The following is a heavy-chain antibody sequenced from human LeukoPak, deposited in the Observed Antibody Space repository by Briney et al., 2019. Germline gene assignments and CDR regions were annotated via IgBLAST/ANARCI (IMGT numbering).Heavy chain of an antibody. CDR3: ARGHYGYWFDP. Sequence: GGSLRLSCAASGFIFNKFSMNWVRQAPGTGLEWVSSINDIGVHIYYPDSVKGRFTIPRDNAKNSLYLQMNSLRVEDTAVYYCARGHYGYWFDPWGQGTLVTVSS. CDR2: INDIGVHI. D-gene: IGHD4-17*01. V-gene: IGHV3-21*01. J-gene: IGHJ5*02. CDR1: GFIFNKFS.